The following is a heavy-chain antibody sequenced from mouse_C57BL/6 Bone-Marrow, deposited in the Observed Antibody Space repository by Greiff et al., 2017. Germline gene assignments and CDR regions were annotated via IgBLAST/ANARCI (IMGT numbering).Heavy chain of an antibody. D-gene: IGHD4-1*01. CDR1: GYTFTSYW. J-gene: IGHJ2*01. CDR3: ARSGPLGRSFDY. V-gene: IGHV1-55*01. Sequence: QVQLQQPGAELVKPGASVKMSCTASGYTFTSYWITWVKQRPGQGLEWIGAIYPTCGRTYYNEKFKSKAILTVDTATNTAYMQLSSLTSEDSAVFYGARSGPLGRSFDYWGQGTTLTVSS. CDR2: IYPTCGRT.